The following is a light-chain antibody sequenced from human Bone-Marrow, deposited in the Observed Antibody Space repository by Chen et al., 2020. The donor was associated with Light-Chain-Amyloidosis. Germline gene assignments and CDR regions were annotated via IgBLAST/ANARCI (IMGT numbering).Light chain of an antibody. CDR3: SSYTITNTLV. V-gene: IGLV2-14*01. CDR2: EVT. J-gene: IGLJ1*01. CDR1: SSDGGGDNH. Sequence: QSALTQPASVSGSPGQSITISGTGTSSDGGGDNHVSWYQQHPDKAPKLMIYEVTNRPSWVPDRFSGSKSDNTASLTISGLQTEDEADYFCSSYTITNTLVFGSGTRVTVL.